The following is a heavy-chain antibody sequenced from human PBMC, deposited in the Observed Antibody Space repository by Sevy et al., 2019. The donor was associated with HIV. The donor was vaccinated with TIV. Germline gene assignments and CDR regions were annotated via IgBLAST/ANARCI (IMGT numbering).Heavy chain of an antibody. CDR3: AGATNSLFVVVAAAAPSWFDP. CDR2: IIPIFGTA. J-gene: IGHJ5*02. Sequence: ASVKVSCKASGGTFSSYAISWVRQAPGQGLEWMGGIIPIFGTANYAQKFQGRVTITADKSTSTDHMELSSLRSEDTAVYYCAGATNSLFVVVAAAAPSWFDPWGQGTLVSVSS. D-gene: IGHD2-15*01. V-gene: IGHV1-69*06. CDR1: GGTFSSYA.